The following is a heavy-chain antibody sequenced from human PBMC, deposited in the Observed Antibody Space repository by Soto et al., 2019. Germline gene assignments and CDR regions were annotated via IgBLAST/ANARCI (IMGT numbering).Heavy chain of an antibody. D-gene: IGHD1-26*01. CDR1: DVSVSSSY. CDR3: ARFSGSYNDRYFDY. Sequence: SETLSLTCTVSDVSVSSSYWTWIRQPPGKGLEWIGYIHYSGSTNYNPSLKSRVTISVDTSKNHFSLKLSSVTAADTAVYYCARFSGSYNDRYFDYWGQGTLVTVSS. V-gene: IGHV4-59*02. CDR2: IHYSGST. J-gene: IGHJ4*02.